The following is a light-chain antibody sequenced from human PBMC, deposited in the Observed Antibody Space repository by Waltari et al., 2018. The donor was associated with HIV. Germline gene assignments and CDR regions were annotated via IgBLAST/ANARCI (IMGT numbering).Light chain of an antibody. Sequence: QSALTQPASVSGSPGQSITISCTGTSRDVGGYNYVSWYQQHPGKAPKLMIYEVSNRPSGVSNRFSGSKSGNTASLTISGLQAEDEADYYCSSYTSSSTLYVFGRGTKLTVL. V-gene: IGLV2-14*01. CDR1: SRDVGGYNY. CDR2: EVS. J-gene: IGLJ2*01. CDR3: SSYTSSSTLYV.